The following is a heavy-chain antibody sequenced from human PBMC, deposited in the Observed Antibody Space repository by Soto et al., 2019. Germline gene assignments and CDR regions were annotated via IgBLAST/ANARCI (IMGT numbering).Heavy chain of an antibody. CDR1: GVSVSSGSYY. D-gene: IGHD3-9*01. Sequence: QVQLQESGPRLVKPSETLSLTCTVSGVSVSSGSYYWSWIRQPPGKGLEWIGYVYYLGRTNYNPSLKSRVTISVDTSKNQFSLELSSVTAADTAVYYCVRDFDDFDYWGQGTLVTVSS. J-gene: IGHJ4*02. CDR3: VRDFDDFDY. V-gene: IGHV4-61*01. CDR2: VYYLGRT.